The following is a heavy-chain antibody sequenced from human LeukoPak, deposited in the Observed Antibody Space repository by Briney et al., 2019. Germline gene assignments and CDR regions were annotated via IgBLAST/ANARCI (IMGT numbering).Heavy chain of an antibody. D-gene: IGHD4-17*01. CDR1: GGSISSGGYY. J-gene: IGHJ4*02. CDR2: IYYSGST. Sequence: SSETLSLTCTVSGGSISSGGYYWSWIRQHPGKGLEWIGYIYYSGSTYYNPSLKSRVTISVDTSKNQFSLKLSSVTAADTAVYYCARVSGDYATIVYWGQGTLVTVSS. CDR3: ARVSGDYATIVY. V-gene: IGHV4-31*03.